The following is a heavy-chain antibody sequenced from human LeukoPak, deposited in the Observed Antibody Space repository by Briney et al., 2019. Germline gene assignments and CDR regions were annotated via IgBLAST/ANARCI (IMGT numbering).Heavy chain of an antibody. CDR3: ARGGTPPLRYFDWSPFDY. CDR1: GGSFSGYY. D-gene: IGHD3-9*01. Sequence: KPSETLSLTCAVYGGSFSGYYWSWIRQPPGKGLEWIGEINHSGSTNYNPSLKSRVTISVDTSKNQFSLKLSSVTAAGTAVYYCARGGTPPLRYFDWSPFDYWGQGTLVTVSS. V-gene: IGHV4-34*01. CDR2: INHSGST. J-gene: IGHJ4*02.